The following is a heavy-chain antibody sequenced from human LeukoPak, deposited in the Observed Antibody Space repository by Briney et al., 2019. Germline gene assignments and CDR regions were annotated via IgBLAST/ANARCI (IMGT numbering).Heavy chain of an antibody. J-gene: IGHJ4*02. CDR3: ARGRYTIFGVVIISFDFDY. V-gene: IGHV4-34*01. Sequence: PSETLSLTCAVYGGSFIGYYWSWIRQPPGKGLEWIGEINHSGSTNYNPSLKSRVTISVDTSKNQFSLKLSSVTAADTAVYYCARGRYTIFGVVIISFDFDYWGQGTLVTVSS. CDR1: GGSFIGYY. CDR2: INHSGST. D-gene: IGHD3-3*01.